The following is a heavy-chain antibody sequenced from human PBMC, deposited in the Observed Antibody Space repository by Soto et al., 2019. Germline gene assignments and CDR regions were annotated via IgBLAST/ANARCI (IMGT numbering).Heavy chain of an antibody. V-gene: IGHV3-23*01. J-gene: IGHJ4*02. Sequence: GGSLRLSCVASGFTFRNFGMAWVRQGPGKGLEWVSTVSGGGENTNYSDSVNGSFAISRDNSQNTVYLHMTSLRVDDTAKYFCAKDVGYGGSLYDSWGQGVRVTASS. CDR2: VSGGGENT. CDR3: AKDVGYGGSLYDS. D-gene: IGHD5-12*01. CDR1: GFTFRNFG.